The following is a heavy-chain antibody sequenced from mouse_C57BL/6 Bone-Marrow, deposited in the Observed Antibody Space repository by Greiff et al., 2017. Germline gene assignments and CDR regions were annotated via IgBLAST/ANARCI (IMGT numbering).Heavy chain of an antibody. CDR3: ARPYYCNYWYFDV. Sequence: VQLQQPGAELVKPGASVKMSCKASGYTFTSYWITWVKQRPGQGLEWIGDIYPGSGSTNYNDKFKSKATLTVDTSSSTAYMQLSSLTSEDYAVYYCARPYYCNYWYFDVWGTGTTVTVSS. D-gene: IGHD2-10*01. CDR1: GYTFTSYW. V-gene: IGHV1-55*01. J-gene: IGHJ1*03. CDR2: IYPGSGST.